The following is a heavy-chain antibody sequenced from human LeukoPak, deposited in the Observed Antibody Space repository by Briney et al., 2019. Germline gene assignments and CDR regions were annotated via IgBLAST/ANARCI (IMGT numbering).Heavy chain of an antibody. J-gene: IGHJ4*02. V-gene: IGHV3-66*01. D-gene: IGHD4-11*01. CDR2: IYGGGST. CDR1: GFTVSSNY. Sequence: GSLRLSCAASGFTVSSNYMSWVRQAPGRGLEWVSVIYGGGSTYYADSVKGRFTISRDNSKNTLYLQMNSLRAEDTAVYYCAREPYDYRNYNLDYWGQGTLVTVSS. CDR3: AREPYDYRNYNLDY.